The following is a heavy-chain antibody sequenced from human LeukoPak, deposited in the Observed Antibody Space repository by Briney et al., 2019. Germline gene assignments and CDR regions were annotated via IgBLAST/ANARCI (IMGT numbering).Heavy chain of an antibody. V-gene: IGHV4-38-2*02. CDR1: GYSISSGYY. D-gene: IGHD6-19*01. CDR2: IYHSGST. Sequence: PSETLSLTCTVSGYSISSGYYWGWIRQPPGKGLEWIGSIYHSGSTYYNPSLKSRVTISVDTSKNQFSLKLSSVTAADTAVYYCAAGIAVAGTRDVWGKGTTVTVSS. CDR3: AAGIAVAGTRDV. J-gene: IGHJ6*04.